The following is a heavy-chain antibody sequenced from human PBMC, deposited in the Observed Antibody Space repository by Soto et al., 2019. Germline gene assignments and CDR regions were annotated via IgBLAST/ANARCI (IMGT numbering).Heavy chain of an antibody. Sequence: GGSLRLSCAASGFTFSSYAMHWVRQAPGKGLEWVAVISYDGSNKYYADSVKGRFTISRDNSKNTLYLQMNSLRAEDTAVYYCASQNDYYYGMDVWGQGTMVTVSS. CDR3: ASQNDYYYGMDV. CDR1: GFTFSSYA. V-gene: IGHV3-30-3*01. CDR2: ISYDGSNK. J-gene: IGHJ6*02.